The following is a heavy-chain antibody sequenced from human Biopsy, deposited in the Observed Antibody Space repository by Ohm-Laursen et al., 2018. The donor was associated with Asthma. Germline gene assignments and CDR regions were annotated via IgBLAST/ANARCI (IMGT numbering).Heavy chain of an antibody. Sequence: SETLSLTCAVSGGSISNYYWSWIRQPPGKGLEYIGYIYYTGSTRYNPSLKSRVTLSVDTSKSQFSLTVSSVTAADTAIYYCARATSTWSQSGPHFFDHWGPGTLVTVSS. CDR3: ARATSTWSQSGPHFFDH. CDR2: IYYTGST. J-gene: IGHJ5*02. CDR1: GGSISNYY. V-gene: IGHV4-59*01. D-gene: IGHD6-13*01.